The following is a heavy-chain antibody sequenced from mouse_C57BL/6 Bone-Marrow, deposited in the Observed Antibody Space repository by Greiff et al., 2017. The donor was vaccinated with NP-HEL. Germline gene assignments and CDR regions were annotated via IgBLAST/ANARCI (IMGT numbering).Heavy chain of an antibody. V-gene: IGHV1-39*01. J-gene: IGHJ2*01. CDR3: ARNLDSSGPWGFDY. Sequence: EVQLVESGPELVKPGASVKISCKASGYSFTDYNMNWVKQSNGKSLEWIGVINPNYGTTSYNQKFKGKATLTVDQSSSTAYMQLNSLTSEDSAVYYCARNLDSSGPWGFDYWGQGTTLTVSS. CDR1: GYSFTDYN. CDR2: INPNYGTT. D-gene: IGHD3-2*02.